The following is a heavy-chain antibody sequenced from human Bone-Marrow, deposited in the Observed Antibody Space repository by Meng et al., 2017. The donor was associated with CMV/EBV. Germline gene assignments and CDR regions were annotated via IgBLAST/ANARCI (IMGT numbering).Heavy chain of an antibody. J-gene: IGHJ4*02. CDR3: AREGIYYDILTGYYRGGFDY. D-gene: IGHD3-9*01. V-gene: IGHV3-30*02. Sequence: GGSLRLSCAASGFTFSSYGMHWVRQAPGKGLEWVAFIRYDGSNKYYADSVKGRFTISRDNAKNSLYLQMNSLRAEDTAVYYCAREGIYYDILTGYYRGGFDYWGQGTLVTVSS. CDR1: GFTFSSYG. CDR2: IRYDGSNK.